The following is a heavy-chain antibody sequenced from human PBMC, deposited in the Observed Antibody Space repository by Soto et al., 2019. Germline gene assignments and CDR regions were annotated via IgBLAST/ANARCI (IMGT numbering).Heavy chain of an antibody. V-gene: IGHV4-34*01. Sequence: SETLSLTCAVYGGSFSGYYWSWIRQPPGKGLEWIGEINHSGSTNYNPSLKSRVTISVDTSKNQFSLKLSSVTAADTAVYYCARTVLGIWGQGTMVTVSS. D-gene: IGHD1-20*01. CDR1: GGSFSGYY. CDR2: INHSGST. CDR3: ARTVLGI. J-gene: IGHJ3*02.